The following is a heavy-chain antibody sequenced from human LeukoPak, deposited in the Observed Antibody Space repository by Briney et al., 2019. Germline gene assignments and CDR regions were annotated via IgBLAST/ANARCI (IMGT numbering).Heavy chain of an antibody. CDR2: ISSSSSTI. Sequence: SGGSLRLSCAASGFTFSSYSMNWVRQAPGKGLEWVSYISSSSSTIYYADSVKGRFTISRDNAKNSLYLQMNSLRAEDTAVYYCARAIYDFWSAEGAFDIWGQGTMVTVSS. D-gene: IGHD3-3*01. CDR1: GFTFSSYS. J-gene: IGHJ3*02. CDR3: ARAIYDFWSAEGAFDI. V-gene: IGHV3-48*01.